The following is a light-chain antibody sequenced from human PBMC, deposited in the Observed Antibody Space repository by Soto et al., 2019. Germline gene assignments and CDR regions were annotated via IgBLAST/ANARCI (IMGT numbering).Light chain of an antibody. J-gene: IGLJ1*01. CDR1: SSDVGGYPY. V-gene: IGLV2-14*01. CDR2: DVT. Sequence: QSALTQPASVSGSPGQSIAISCTGTSSDVGGYPYVSWYQQHPGKAPKLMIYDVTNRPSGVSDRFSGSKSGNTASLTISGLQAEDEADYYCSSFTTSNTYVFGTGTKVTVL. CDR3: SSFTTSNTYV.